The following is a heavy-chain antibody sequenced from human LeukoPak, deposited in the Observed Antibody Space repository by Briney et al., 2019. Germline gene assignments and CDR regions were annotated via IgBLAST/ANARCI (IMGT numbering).Heavy chain of an antibody. CDR3: ARRFLEWLFGDAFDI. Sequence: GGSLRLSCAASGFTFSSYSMNWVRQAPGKGLEWVSYISSSSSTIYYADSVKGRFTISRDNAKNSLYLQMNSLRDEDTAVYYCARRFLEWLFGDAFDIWGQGTMVTVSS. CDR2: ISSSSSTI. CDR1: GFTFSSYS. V-gene: IGHV3-48*02. J-gene: IGHJ3*02. D-gene: IGHD3-3*01.